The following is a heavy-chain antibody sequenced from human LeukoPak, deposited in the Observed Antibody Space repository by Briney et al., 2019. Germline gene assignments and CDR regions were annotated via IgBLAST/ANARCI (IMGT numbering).Heavy chain of an antibody. D-gene: IGHD2-15*01. Sequence: GGSLRLSCAASGFTFSSYNMNWVRQAPGKGLEWVSTIINTGANTYYADSVQGRFTISRDNSKNTVWLQINGLRVEDTAVYYCAKARGSALPTWHFDFWGRGTLVTVSS. CDR2: IINTGANT. CDR3: AKARGSALPTWHFDF. V-gene: IGHV3-23*01. CDR1: GFTFSSYN. J-gene: IGHJ2*01.